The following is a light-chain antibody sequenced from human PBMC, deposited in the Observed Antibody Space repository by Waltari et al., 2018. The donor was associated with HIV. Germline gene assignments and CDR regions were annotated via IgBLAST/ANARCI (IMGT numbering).Light chain of an antibody. CDR2: DVN. Sequence: QSALSQPASVSASPGQSVAISCSGGAGALGRYNYVSWYQQHPDKTPRLILFDVNNRPSGISDRFSGSKSGTTASLTISTVQTDDEADYYCASYTVNSTGVFGTGTKLTVL. CDR3: ASYTVNSTGV. V-gene: IGLV2-14*03. J-gene: IGLJ1*01. CDR1: AGALGRYNY.